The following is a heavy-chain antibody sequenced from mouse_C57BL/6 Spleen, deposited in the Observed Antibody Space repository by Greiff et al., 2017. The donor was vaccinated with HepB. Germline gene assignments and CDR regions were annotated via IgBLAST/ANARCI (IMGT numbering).Heavy chain of an antibody. CDR2: IDPANGNT. Sequence: VQLKQSGAELVKPGASVKLSCTASGFNIKNTYMHWVKQRPEQGLEWIGRIDPANGNTKYAPKFQGKATITADTASNTAYLQLSSLTSEDTAIYYCASYGNYRSYYAMDYWGQGTSVTVSS. CDR3: ASYGNYRSYYAMDY. V-gene: IGHV14-3*01. CDR1: GFNIKNTY. J-gene: IGHJ4*01. D-gene: IGHD2-1*01.